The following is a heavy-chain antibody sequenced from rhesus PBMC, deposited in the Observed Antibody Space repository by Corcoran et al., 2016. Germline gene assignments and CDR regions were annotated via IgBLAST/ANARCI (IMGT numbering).Heavy chain of an antibody. V-gene: IGHV4-160*01. CDR1: GGSISSNY. CDR2: IYGRGGST. J-gene: IGHJ4*01. Sequence: QVQLQESGPGLVKPSETLSLTCAVPGGSISSNYWSWISQPPGKGLEWIGRIYGRGGSTDYNPSLKSRVTISADTSKNQFSLKLSSVTAADTAVYYCARNPTVTNHHYFDYWGQGVLVTVSS. D-gene: IGHD4-35*01. CDR3: ARNPTVTNHHYFDY.